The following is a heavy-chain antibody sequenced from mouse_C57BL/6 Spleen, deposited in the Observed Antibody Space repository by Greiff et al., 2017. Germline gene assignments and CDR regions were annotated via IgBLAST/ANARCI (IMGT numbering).Heavy chain of an antibody. J-gene: IGHJ3*01. CDR3: AREGLTGSFAY. CDR1: GYSFTSYW. D-gene: IGHD4-1*01. V-gene: IGHV1-64*01. CDR2: IHPNSGST. Sequence: QVQLQQPGAELVKPGASVKLSCKAFGYSFTSYWLHWVKQRPGQGLGWIGMIHPNSGSTNYNEKFKSKATLTVDKSSSTVYMQLSSLTSEDSAVYYCAREGLTGSFAYWGQGTLVTVSA.